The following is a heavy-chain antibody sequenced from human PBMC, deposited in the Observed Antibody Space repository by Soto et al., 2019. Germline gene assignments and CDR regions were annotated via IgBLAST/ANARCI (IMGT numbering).Heavy chain of an antibody. Sequence: EVQLVESGGGLVQPGGSLRLSCAASGLTFNKYWMTWVRQAPGKGLEWVATIKHDGSEKSNLDSVEGRFTISRDNARNSLSLQMTTLRVEDTAVYFCASVPGSPGYHGLDVWGQGTTVTVSS. D-gene: IGHD6-19*01. CDR3: ASVPGSPGYHGLDV. J-gene: IGHJ6*02. CDR2: IKHDGSEK. CDR1: GLTFNKYW. V-gene: IGHV3-7*03.